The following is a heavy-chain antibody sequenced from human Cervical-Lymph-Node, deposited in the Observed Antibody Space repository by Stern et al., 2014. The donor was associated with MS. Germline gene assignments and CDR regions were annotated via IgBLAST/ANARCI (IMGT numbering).Heavy chain of an antibody. J-gene: IGHJ4*02. D-gene: IGHD6-19*01. CDR2: FHPEDGET. CDR3: ATDYSSGWSFYFDH. V-gene: IGHV1-24*01. Sequence: QMQLGQSGAEVKKPGASVKGSCKVSGFSLTELFIHWVRQAPGKGLEWMGGFHPEDGETIYAQNFQGRVTLTEDTSTDTAYMELSSLRSEDTAVYYCATDYSSGWSFYFDHWGQGTLVTVSS. CDR1: GFSLTELF.